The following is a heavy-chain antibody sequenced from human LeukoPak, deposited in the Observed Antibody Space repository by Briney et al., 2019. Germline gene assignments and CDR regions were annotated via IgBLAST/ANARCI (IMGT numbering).Heavy chain of an antibody. Sequence: SETLSLTCTVSGGSTGSDYWSWIRQPPGKGLEWIAYVYYSGVTSYNPSLKSRVAISIDTSKNQFSLNLSSVTAADTAVYYCARAVMTGVPAAHGASDIWGQGTMVTVSS. V-gene: IGHV4-59*12. D-gene: IGHD2-2*01. CDR1: GGSTGSDY. CDR3: ARAVMTGVPAAHGASDI. CDR2: VYYSGVT. J-gene: IGHJ3*02.